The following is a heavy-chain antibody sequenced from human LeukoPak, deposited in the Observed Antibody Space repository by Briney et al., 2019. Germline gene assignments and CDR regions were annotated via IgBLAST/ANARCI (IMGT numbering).Heavy chain of an antibody. J-gene: IGHJ3*02. CDR1: GYTLTELS. D-gene: IGHD2-8*01. V-gene: IGHV1-24*01. CDR2: FDPEDGET. Sequence: ALVKVSCKVSGYTLTELSMHWVRQAPGKGLEWMGGFDPEDGETIQGRVTMTEDTSTDTAYMELSSLRSEDTAVYYCATGVMVYAIGAFDIWGQGTMVTVSS. CDR3: ATGVMVYAIGAFDI.